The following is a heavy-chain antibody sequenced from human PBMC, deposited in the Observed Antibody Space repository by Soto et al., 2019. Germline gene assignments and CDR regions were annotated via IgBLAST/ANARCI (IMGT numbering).Heavy chain of an antibody. Sequence: QVQLVQSGAEEKTPGSSVKVSCKASGGTFSSYAISWVQQAPGQGLEWMGGIIPIFGTANYAQKFQGRVTITADKSTSTAYMVLSSLRSEDTAVYYCASPRYYDSSGYRDYYFDYWGQGTLVTVSS. CDR2: IIPIFGTA. D-gene: IGHD3-22*01. CDR3: ASPRYYDSSGYRDYYFDY. V-gene: IGHV1-69*06. CDR1: GGTFSSYA. J-gene: IGHJ4*02.